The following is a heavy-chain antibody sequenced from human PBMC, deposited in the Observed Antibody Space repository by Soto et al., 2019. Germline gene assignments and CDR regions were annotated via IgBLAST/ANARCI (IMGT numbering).Heavy chain of an antibody. V-gene: IGHV1-2*02. D-gene: IGHD2-15*01. J-gene: IGHJ5*02. CDR3: ARRWSSRNWFDP. CDR1: GYTFSDWF. CDR2: INPKNGAT. Sequence: QVQLVQSGAEVKKPGASVKVSCQASGYTFSDWFVNWVRLAPGQGPEWMGWINPKNGATNYAQKFQGRVTMTSDTSISTAYMELSSLKYDDTAVYYCARRWSSRNWFDPWGQGTLVTVSS.